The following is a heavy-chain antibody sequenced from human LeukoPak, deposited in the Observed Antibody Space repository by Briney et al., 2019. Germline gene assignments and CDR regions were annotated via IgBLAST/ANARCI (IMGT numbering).Heavy chain of an antibody. CDR3: ARAPPRNFPRYSSSWYVAGALDY. CDR1: GFTFSSYA. J-gene: IGHJ4*02. D-gene: IGHD6-13*01. Sequence: GRSLRLSCAASGFTFSSYAMHWVRQAPGKGLEWVAVISYDGSNKYYADSVKGRFTISRDNSKNTLYLQMNSLRAEDTAVYYCARAPPRNFPRYSSSWYVAGALDYWGQGTLVTVSS. V-gene: IGHV3-30-3*01. CDR2: ISYDGSNK.